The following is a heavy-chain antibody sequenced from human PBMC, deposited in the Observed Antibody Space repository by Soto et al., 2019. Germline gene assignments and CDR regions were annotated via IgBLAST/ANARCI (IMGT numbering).Heavy chain of an antibody. D-gene: IGHD6-13*01. Sequence: SETLSLTCTVSGDSITSNSYFWAWIRQPPGKGLEWIGSIYYSGTTYYNPSLKSRVTISVDRSKNQFSLKLSSVTAEDTAVYYCAKHPPYSSSWFTFDYWGQGTLVTVSS. V-gene: IGHV4-39*01. CDR2: IYYSGTT. J-gene: IGHJ4*02. CDR3: AKHPPYSSSWFTFDY. CDR1: GDSITSNSYF.